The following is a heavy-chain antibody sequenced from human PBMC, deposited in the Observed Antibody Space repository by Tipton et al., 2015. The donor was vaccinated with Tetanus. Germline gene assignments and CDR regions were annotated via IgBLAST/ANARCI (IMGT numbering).Heavy chain of an antibody. V-gene: IGHV4-39*07. CDR3: ARVGFGYSGYHFYGY. J-gene: IGHJ4*02. D-gene: IGHD5-12*01. Sequence: TLSLTCTVSGGSISSFNYYWGWIRQPPGKGLEWIGSIWYDGSAYYNPSLKSRVTISVDTSKNQFSLKLSSVTAADTAVYYCARVGFGYSGYHFYGYWGQGTLVTVSS. CDR1: GGSISSFNYY. CDR2: IWYDGSA.